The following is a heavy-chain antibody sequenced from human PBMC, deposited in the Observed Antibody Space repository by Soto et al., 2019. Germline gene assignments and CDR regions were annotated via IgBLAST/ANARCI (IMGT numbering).Heavy chain of an antibody. D-gene: IGHD6-19*01. CDR3: ARLSSSGWPIDS. Sequence: NPSETLSLTCTVSGGSISSGGYYWNWIRQHPGKGLEWIGYTYYSENTYYNPSLNSRITISADTSKNQFSLKLSSVTAADTAVYYCARLSSSGWPIDSWGQGTLVTV. V-gene: IGHV4-31*03. CDR1: GGSISSGGYY. J-gene: IGHJ4*02. CDR2: TYYSENT.